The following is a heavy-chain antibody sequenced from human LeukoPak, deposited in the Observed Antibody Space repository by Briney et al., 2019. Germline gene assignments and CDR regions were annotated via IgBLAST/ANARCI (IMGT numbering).Heavy chain of an antibody. J-gene: IGHJ4*02. D-gene: IGHD4-17*01. CDR1: GFIFSDYS. CDR3: ASYGDYFDY. CDR2: INDDGSEK. V-gene: IGHV3-7*01. Sequence: PGGSLRLSCAASGFIFSDYSMGWVRQVPGEGLEWVANINDDGSEKHYVDSVKGRFIISRDNAKNSLYLEMNSLRAEDTAVYYCASYGDYFDYWGQGTLVTVSS.